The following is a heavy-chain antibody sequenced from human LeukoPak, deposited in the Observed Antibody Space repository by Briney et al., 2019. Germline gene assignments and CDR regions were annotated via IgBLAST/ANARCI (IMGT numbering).Heavy chain of an antibody. V-gene: IGHV3-21*01. Sequence: PGGSLRLSCAASGFTFSTYSMNWVRQAPGKGLEWVSSISSSSTYIYYAGSVKGRFTISRDNAKNSLYLQMNSLSAEDTAVYYCVRRRQGAGTEYYFDFWGQGTLVTVSS. CDR1: GFTFSTYS. J-gene: IGHJ4*02. CDR2: ISSSSTYI. D-gene: IGHD6-13*01. CDR3: VRRRQGAGTEYYFDF.